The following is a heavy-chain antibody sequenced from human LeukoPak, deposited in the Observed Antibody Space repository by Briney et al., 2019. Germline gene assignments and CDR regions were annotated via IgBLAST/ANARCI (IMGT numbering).Heavy chain of an antibody. D-gene: IGHD1-26*01. V-gene: IGHV4-38-2*02. CDR2: IRHSGTT. CDR1: GYSISSGYY. CDR3: ARALVGEYYFDH. J-gene: IGHJ4*02. Sequence: PSETLSLTCSVSGYSISSGYYWGWIRQPPGKGLEWIGTIRHSGTTYYNPSLKSRVTISIDSSKNQFSLKLTSVTAADAAVYYCARALVGEYYFDHWGQGILVSVSS.